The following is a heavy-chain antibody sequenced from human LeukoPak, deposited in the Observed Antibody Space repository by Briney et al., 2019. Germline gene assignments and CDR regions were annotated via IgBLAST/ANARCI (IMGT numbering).Heavy chain of an antibody. CDR1: GYTFTSYD. CDR3: ARGPNDLDWLLYAHNWFDP. J-gene: IGHJ5*02. V-gene: IGHV1-8*01. CDR2: MNPNSGNT. Sequence: GASVKVSCKASGYTFTSYDINWVRQATGQGLEWMGWMNPNSGNTGYAQKFQGRVTMTRNTSISTAYMELSSLRSEDTAVYYCARGPNDLDWLLYAHNWFDPWGQGTLVTVSS. D-gene: IGHD3-9*01.